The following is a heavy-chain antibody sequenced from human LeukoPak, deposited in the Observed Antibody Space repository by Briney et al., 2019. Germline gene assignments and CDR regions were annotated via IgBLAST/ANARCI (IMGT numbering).Heavy chain of an antibody. CDR1: GYTFTSYG. D-gene: IGHD3-22*01. CDR2: ISAYNGNT. V-gene: IGHV1-18*01. Sequence: GASVKVSCKASGYTFTSYGISWVRQAPGQGLEWMGWISAYNGNTNYAQKLQGRVTMTTDTSTSTAYMELRSLRSEDTAVYYCARDSPHDRSGYIPIVYYGMDVWGQGTTVTVSS. J-gene: IGHJ6*02. CDR3: ARDSPHDRSGYIPIVYYGMDV.